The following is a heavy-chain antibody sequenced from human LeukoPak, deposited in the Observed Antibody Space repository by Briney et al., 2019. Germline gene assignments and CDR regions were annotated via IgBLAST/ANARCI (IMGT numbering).Heavy chain of an antibody. J-gene: IGHJ3*02. V-gene: IGHV3-30*03. CDR3: ARALIKSGSYIWAAFDI. CDR2: ISYDGSNK. Sequence: GGSLRLSCAASGFTFSSYSMNWVRQAPGKGLEWVAVISYDGSNKYYADSVKGRFTISRDNSKNSLYLQMNSLRAEDTAVYYCARALIKSGSYIWAAFDIWGQGTMVTVSS. D-gene: IGHD1-26*01. CDR1: GFTFSSYS.